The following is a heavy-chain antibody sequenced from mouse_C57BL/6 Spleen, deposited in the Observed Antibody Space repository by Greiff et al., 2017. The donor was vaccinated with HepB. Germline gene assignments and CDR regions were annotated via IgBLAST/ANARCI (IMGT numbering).Heavy chain of an antibody. J-gene: IGHJ4*01. CDR1: GYTFTSYW. CDR2: IHPNSGST. V-gene: IGHV1-64*01. CDR3: AREDYHYYAMDY. Sequence: QVQLQQPGAELVKPGASAKLSCKASGYTFTSYWMHWVKQRPGQGLEWIGMIHPNSGSTNYNEKFKSKATLTVDKSSSTAYMQLSSLTSEDSAVYYCAREDYHYYAMDYWGQGTSVTVSS. D-gene: IGHD2-4*01.